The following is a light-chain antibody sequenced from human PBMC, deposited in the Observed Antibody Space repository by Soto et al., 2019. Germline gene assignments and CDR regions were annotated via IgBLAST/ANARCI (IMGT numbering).Light chain of an antibody. CDR2: AAS. CDR1: HIVSSSY. V-gene: IGKV3-20*01. Sequence: ELGVTQYPGSLALPPLGIGTLSGSDSHIVSSSYLAWYQQKPAQAHRLLIYAASIRATGIPDRFSGSGSGTDFTLTLRRLEPADFAVYYCRKSGRSLGFAFG. CDR3: RKSGRSLGFA. J-gene: IGKJ5*01.